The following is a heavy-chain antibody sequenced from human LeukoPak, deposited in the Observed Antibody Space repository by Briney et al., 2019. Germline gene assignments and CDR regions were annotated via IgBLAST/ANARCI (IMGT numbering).Heavy chain of an antibody. CDR2: ISGSGGST. CDR1: GFTFSSYA. J-gene: IGHJ5*02. D-gene: IGHD3-10*01. Sequence: PGGSLRLSCAASGFTFSSYAMSWVRQAPGKGLEWVSIISGSGGSTYYADSVKGRFTISRDNSKNTLYLQMNSLRAEDTAVYYCARRGNYYGSGSNNWFDPWGQGTLVTVSS. V-gene: IGHV3-23*01. CDR3: ARRGNYYGSGSNNWFDP.